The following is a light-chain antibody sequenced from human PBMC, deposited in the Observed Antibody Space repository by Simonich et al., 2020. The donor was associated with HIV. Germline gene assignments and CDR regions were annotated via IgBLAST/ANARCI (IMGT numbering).Light chain of an antibody. V-gene: IGLV2-14*01. J-gene: IGLJ3*02. CDR2: DVR. CDR3: SSYTSSSTLV. CDR1: SSDVGGYNY. Sequence: QSALTQPASVSGSPGQSITISCTGTSSDVGGYNYVSWYQQHPGKAPKLMIYDVRKRPSGVSNSFSGSKSGNTASLTISGLQAEDEAEYYCSSYTSSSTLVFGGGTKLTVL.